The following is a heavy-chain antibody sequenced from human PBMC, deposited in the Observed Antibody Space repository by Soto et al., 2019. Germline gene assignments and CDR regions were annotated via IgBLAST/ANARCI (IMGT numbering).Heavy chain of an antibody. Sequence: QVQLQESGPGVVKPSGTLSLTCAVSGGSVSSDYWWSWVRLPPGKGLEWIGEIYHSGRTNYNPSLKGRVTISIDKSKDQLPLVLNSVTAADTAVYYCARDRPSYGRNFDYWGQGTLVTVSS. CDR2: IYHSGRT. CDR3: ARDRPSYGRNFDY. J-gene: IGHJ4*02. V-gene: IGHV4-4*02. D-gene: IGHD1-26*01. CDR1: GGSVSSDYW.